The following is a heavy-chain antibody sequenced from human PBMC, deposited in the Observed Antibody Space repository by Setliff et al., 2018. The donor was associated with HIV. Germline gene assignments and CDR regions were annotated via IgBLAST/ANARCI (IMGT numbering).Heavy chain of an antibody. V-gene: IGHV4-38-2*02. CDR3: ARILRYFDWSLRRPSHDAFDF. CDR2: VDSLGTT. J-gene: IGHJ3*01. D-gene: IGHD3-9*01. CDR1: GYSITSGYF. Sequence: SETLSLTCSVSGYSITSGYFWAWVRQPPGQGLEWIGRVDSLGTTYYNPSLKSRVTTSVDTSKNQFSLKLSFVTAADTAVYYCARILRYFDWSLRRPSHDAFDFWGQGTMVS.